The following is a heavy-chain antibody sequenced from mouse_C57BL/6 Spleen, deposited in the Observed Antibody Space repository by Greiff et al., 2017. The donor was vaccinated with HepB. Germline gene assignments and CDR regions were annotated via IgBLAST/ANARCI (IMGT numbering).Heavy chain of an antibody. J-gene: IGHJ3*01. Sequence: EVQRVESGGGLVQPGGSMKLSCVASGFTFSNYWMNWVRQSPEKGLEWVAQIRLKSDNYATHYAESVKGRFTISRDDSKSSVYLQMNNLRAEDTGIYYCTEGHYYGSSPAWFAYWGQGTLVTVSA. D-gene: IGHD1-1*01. CDR2: IRLKSDNYAT. V-gene: IGHV6-3*01. CDR1: GFTFSNYW. CDR3: TEGHYYGSSPAWFAY.